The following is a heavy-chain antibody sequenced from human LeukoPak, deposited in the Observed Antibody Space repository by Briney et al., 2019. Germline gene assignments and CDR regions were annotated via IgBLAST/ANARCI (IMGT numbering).Heavy chain of an antibody. J-gene: IGHJ6*04. D-gene: IGHD4-17*01. CDR1: GFTFSSYG. CDR2: IWYDGSNK. V-gene: IGHV3-33*01. CDR3: ARGYGDKASNLYYYYGMDV. Sequence: GRSLRLSCAASGFTFSSYGMHWVRQAPGKGLEWVAVIWYDGSNKYYADSVKGRFTISRDNSKNTLYLQMNSLRAEDTAVYYCARGYGDKASNLYYYYGMDVWGEGTTVTVSS.